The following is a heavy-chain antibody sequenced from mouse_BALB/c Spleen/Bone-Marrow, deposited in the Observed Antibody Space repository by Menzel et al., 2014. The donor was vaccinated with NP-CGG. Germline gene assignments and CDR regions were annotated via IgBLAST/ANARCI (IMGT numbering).Heavy chain of an antibody. D-gene: IGHD2-4*01. CDR2: ISCYNGAT. CDR3: ARGGTMISTDAMDY. Sequence: ISCKASGYSFTGYYMHWVKQSHGKSLEWIGYISCYNGATRYNQKFKGKATFTVDASSSTAHMQFNSLTSEDSAVYFCARGGTMISTDAMDYWGQGTSVTVSS. V-gene: IGHV1S34*01. CDR1: GYSFTGYY. J-gene: IGHJ4*01.